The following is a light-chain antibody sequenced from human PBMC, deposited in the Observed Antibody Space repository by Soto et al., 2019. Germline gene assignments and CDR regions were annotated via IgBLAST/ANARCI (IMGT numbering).Light chain of an antibody. CDR3: QQYRSSTPEFT. Sequence: EIVLTQSPGTLSLSPGERATLSCRASQSISSTYLAWYQQIPGQAPRLLIFGASYRATGIPDRFSGSGSGTDFTLTISRLEPEDFAVYYCQQYRSSTPEFTFGPGTRVESK. V-gene: IGKV3-20*01. CDR1: QSISSTY. CDR2: GAS. J-gene: IGKJ3*01.